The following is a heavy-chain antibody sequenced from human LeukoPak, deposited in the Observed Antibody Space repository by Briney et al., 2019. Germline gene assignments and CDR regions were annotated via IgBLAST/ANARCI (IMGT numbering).Heavy chain of an antibody. Sequence: GGSLRLSCAASGFTFSTYWMSWVRQAPGTGLEWVASIKQDGSEKSYVDSVKGRFTISRDNAKNSLYPQMNSLRAEDTAVYYCARGGYQLLWYWGQGTLVTVSS. CDR2: IKQDGSEK. V-gene: IGHV3-7*04. J-gene: IGHJ4*02. D-gene: IGHD2-2*01. CDR1: GFTFSTYW. CDR3: ARGGYQLLWY.